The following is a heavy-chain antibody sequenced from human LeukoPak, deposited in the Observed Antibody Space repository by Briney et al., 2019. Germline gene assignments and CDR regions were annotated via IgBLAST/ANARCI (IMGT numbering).Heavy chain of an antibody. D-gene: IGHD3-3*01. J-gene: IGHJ4*02. CDR2: ISSSGSYI. CDR3: AGILEWAFDY. Sequence: GGSLRLSCAASGFTFSGSAMSWVRQAPGEGLEWVSSISSSGSYIYYADSLKGRFTISRDNAKKSLYLQMNSLRAEDTAVYYCAGILEWAFDYWGQGTLVTVSS. V-gene: IGHV3-21*01. CDR1: GFTFSGSA.